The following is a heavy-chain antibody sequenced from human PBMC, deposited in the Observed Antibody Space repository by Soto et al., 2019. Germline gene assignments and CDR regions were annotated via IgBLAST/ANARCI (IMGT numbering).Heavy chain of an antibody. V-gene: IGHV5-51*01. Sequence: PWESLKISCKGSGYSFTSYWIGWVRQMPGKGLECMGIIYPRDSDTRYGPSFQGHVTISAYKSISTAYLQLSSLKASDTAMYYCARPGTTGDYFDYWGQGTLVTVSS. CDR3: ARPGTTGDYFDY. CDR1: GYSFTSYW. D-gene: IGHD1-1*01. CDR2: IYPRDSDT. J-gene: IGHJ4*02.